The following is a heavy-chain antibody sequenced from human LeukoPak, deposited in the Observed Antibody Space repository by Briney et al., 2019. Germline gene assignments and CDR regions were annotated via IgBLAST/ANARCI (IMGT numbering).Heavy chain of an antibody. V-gene: IGHV3-7*01. Sequence: PGGSLRLSCAASGFTFSSYWMSWVRQAPGKGLEWVANIKQDGSEKYYVDSVKGRFTISRDNAKNSLYLQMNSLRAEDTAVYYCAREDEAYYDFWSGYYTPYYFDYRGQGTLVTVSS. D-gene: IGHD3-3*01. CDR2: IKQDGSEK. J-gene: IGHJ4*02. CDR3: AREDEAYYDFWSGYYTPYYFDY. CDR1: GFTFSSYW.